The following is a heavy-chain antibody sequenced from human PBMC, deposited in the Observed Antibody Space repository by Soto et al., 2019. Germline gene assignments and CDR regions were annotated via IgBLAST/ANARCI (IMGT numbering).Heavy chain of an antibody. D-gene: IGHD3-3*01. CDR3: ARSFTKSRRGGVAFDY. J-gene: IGHJ4*02. CDR2: IVPIDGTT. Sequence: QVQLVQSGAEVKKPGSSVKVSCTTSGGTISNFAINWVRQAPGQGLEGMGGIVPIDGTTNYAEKFQGRVTITADASRSTAYMDLSSLRSDDTAVYYCARSFTKSRRGGVAFDYWGQGTLLTV. CDR1: GGTISNFA. V-gene: IGHV1-69*01.